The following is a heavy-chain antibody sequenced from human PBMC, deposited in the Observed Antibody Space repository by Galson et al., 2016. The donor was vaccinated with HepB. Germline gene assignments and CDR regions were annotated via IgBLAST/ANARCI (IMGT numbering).Heavy chain of an antibody. CDR3: ARGEPNSGWDGHY. D-gene: IGHD6-19*01. V-gene: IGHV3-30-3*01. CDR1: GFTFSTYP. CDR2: ISNDGYYE. J-gene: IGHJ4*02. Sequence: SLRLSCAASGFTFSTYPMFWVRQAPGKGLEWMSLISNDGYYEYYADSVKGRFTISRDNSKNILYLQLKNLGPEDTAVYYCARGEPNSGWDGHYWGQGTLVTVSS.